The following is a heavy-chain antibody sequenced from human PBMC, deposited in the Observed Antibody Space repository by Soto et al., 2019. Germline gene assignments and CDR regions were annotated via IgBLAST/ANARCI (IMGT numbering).Heavy chain of an antibody. Sequence: EVQLLESVGGLVQPGGSLRLSCAASGFTFSSYAMSWVRQAPGKGLEWVSAISGSGGSTYYAESVKGRFTISRDNSKNTLYLQMNSLRAEDTAVYYCAKDSDYDFWRVPRERFDYWGQGTLVTVSS. D-gene: IGHD3-3*01. J-gene: IGHJ4*02. V-gene: IGHV3-23*01. CDR2: ISGSGGST. CDR1: GFTFSSYA. CDR3: AKDSDYDFWRVPRERFDY.